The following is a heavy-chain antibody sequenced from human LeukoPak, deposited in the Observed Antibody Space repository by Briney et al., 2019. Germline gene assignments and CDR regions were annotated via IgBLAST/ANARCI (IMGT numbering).Heavy chain of an antibody. CDR2: ISGDGGST. V-gene: IGHV3-43*02. CDR3: AKVNCGGDCPSRYFDY. D-gene: IGHD2-21*02. Sequence: GGSLRLSCAASGFTFDDYAMHWVRQAPGKGLEWVSLISGDGGSTYYADSVKGRFTISRDNSKNSLYLQMNSLRTEDTALYYCAKVNCGGDCPSRYFDYWGQGTLVTVSS. J-gene: IGHJ4*02. CDR1: GFTFDDYA.